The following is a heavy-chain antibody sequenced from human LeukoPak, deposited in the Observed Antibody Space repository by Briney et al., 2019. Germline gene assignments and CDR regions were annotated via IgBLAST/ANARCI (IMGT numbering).Heavy chain of an antibody. CDR2: INPNSGGT. D-gene: IGHD2-2*01. J-gene: IGHJ4*02. Sequence: ASVTVSCTASGYTFTGYYMHWVRQAPGQGLEWMGWINPNSGGTNYAQKFQGRVTMTRDTSISTAYMELSRLRSDDTAVYYCARGGDVGYCSSTSCYANFDYWGQGTLVTVSS. CDR3: ARGGDVGYCSSTSCYANFDY. V-gene: IGHV1-2*02. CDR1: GYTFTGYY.